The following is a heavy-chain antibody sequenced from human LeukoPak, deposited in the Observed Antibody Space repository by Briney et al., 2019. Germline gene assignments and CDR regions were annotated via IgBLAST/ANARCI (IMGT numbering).Heavy chain of an antibody. J-gene: IGHJ6*04. V-gene: IGHV1-24*01. D-gene: IGHD6-13*01. Sequence: ASVTVSCKVSGYTLTELSMHWVRQAPGKGLEWIGGFDPEDGETIYAQKFQGRVTMTEDTSTATASMKLSSLRSEDTAVYYCATERPGIAAAGDWALYYYGMDVWGKGTTVTVSS. CDR3: ATERPGIAAAGDWALYYYGMDV. CDR1: GYTLTELS. CDR2: FDPEDGET.